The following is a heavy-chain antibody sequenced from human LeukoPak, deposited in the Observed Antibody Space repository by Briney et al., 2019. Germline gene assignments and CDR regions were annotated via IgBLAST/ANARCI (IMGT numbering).Heavy chain of an antibody. V-gene: IGHV4-39*07. J-gene: IGHJ4*02. CDR2: IYYSGST. Sequence: SETLSLTCTVSGGSISSGDYYWGWIRQPPGKGLEWIGSIYYSGSTYYNPSLKSRVTISVDTSKNQFSLKLSSVTAADTAVYYCARGYYGSGSWPFDYWGQGTLVTVSS. D-gene: IGHD3-10*01. CDR3: ARGYYGSGSWPFDY. CDR1: GGSISSGDYY.